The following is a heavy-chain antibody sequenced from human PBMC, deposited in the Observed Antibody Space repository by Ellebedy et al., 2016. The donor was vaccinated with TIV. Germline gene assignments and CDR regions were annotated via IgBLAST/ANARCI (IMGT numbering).Heavy chain of an antibody. CDR2: ISSSSSYK. D-gene: IGHD1-26*01. J-gene: IGHJ5*02. CDR1: GFPFGTYS. Sequence: GESLKISCAASGFPFGTYSMNWVRQAPGKGLEWVSAISSSSSYKYYANSVKGRFTISRDNAENSLYLQMNSLRTEDTAIYYCATLGLVGALGDWFDPWGQGTLVTVSS. V-gene: IGHV3-21*04. CDR3: ATLGLVGALGDWFDP.